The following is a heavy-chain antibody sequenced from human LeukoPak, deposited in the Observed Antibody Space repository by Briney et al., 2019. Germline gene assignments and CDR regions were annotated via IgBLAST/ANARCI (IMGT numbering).Heavy chain of an antibody. CDR3: ARALIVGATSY. J-gene: IGHJ1*01. D-gene: IGHD1-26*01. CDR2: ISAYNGNR. CDR1: GCTFTSYG. Sequence: ASVKVSCKASGCTFTSYGISRVRQAPGQGLEWMGWISAYNGNRNYEQKLQGRVTMTTDTSTSTAYLEMRSLRSDDTAVYYCARALIVGATSYWGQGPLVPVSS. V-gene: IGHV1-18*01.